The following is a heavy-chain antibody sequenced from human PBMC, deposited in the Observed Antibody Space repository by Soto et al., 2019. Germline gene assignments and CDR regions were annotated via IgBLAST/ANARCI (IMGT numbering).Heavy chain of an antibody. CDR2: IWYDGSNK. Sequence: GGSLRLSCAASGFTFSSYGMHWVRQAPGKGLEWVAVIWYDGSNKYYADSVKGRFTISRDNSKNTLYLQMNSLRAEDTAVYYCARGRGHLWFGEFDYGAFDIWGQGTMVTVSS. V-gene: IGHV3-33*01. CDR1: GFTFSSYG. D-gene: IGHD3-10*01. CDR3: ARGRGHLWFGEFDYGAFDI. J-gene: IGHJ3*02.